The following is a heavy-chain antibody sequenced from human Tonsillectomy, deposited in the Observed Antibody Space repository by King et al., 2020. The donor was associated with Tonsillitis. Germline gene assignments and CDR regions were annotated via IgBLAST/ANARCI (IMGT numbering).Heavy chain of an antibody. Sequence: QLVQSGAEVKKPGASVKVSCKASGYTFTSYYMHWVRQAPGQGLEWMGIINPSGGSTSYAQKFQGRVTMTRDTSTSTVYMELSSLRSEDTAVYYCARGGQLAFLAEYFQHWGQGTLVTVSS. V-gene: IGHV1-46*01. CDR1: GYTFTSYY. D-gene: IGHD6-6*01. J-gene: IGHJ1*01. CDR2: INPSGGST. CDR3: ARGGQLAFLAEYFQH.